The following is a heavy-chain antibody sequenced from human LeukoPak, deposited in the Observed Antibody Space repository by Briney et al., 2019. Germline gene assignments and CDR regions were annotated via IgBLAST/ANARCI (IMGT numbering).Heavy chain of an antibody. Sequence: SSETLSLTCAVYGGSFSGYYWNWIRQPPGKGLEWIGEINHSGSTNYNPSLKSRVTISVDTSKNQFSLKLSSVTAADTAVYYCARGPYYDFWSGYPSHYFDYWGQGTLVTVSS. CDR3: ARGPYYDFWSGYPSHYFDY. CDR2: INHSGST. CDR1: GGSFSGYY. J-gene: IGHJ4*02. D-gene: IGHD3-3*01. V-gene: IGHV4-34*01.